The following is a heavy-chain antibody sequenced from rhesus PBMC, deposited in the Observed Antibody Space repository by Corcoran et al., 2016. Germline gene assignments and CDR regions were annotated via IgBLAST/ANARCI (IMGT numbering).Heavy chain of an antibody. V-gene: IGHV4-76*01. Sequence: QVQLQESGPGVVKPSETLSLTCAVSGDSISSGYDWSWIRQSPGKGLAWIGYIHGNSGSTNYNPSLKNRVTISEDASKNQFSLKLISVTAADTAVYYCARDGYYYSGTYPLDYWGQGVLVTVSS. CDR1: GDSISSGYD. J-gene: IGHJ4*01. D-gene: IGHD3-16*01. CDR2: IHGNSGST. CDR3: ARDGYYYSGTYPLDY.